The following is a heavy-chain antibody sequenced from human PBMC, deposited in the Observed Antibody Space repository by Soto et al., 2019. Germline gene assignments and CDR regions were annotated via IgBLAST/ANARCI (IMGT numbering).Heavy chain of an antibody. J-gene: IGHJ5*02. CDR1: GFSLRTSGVG. V-gene: IGHV2-5*01. Sequence: SGPTLVSPPQTLTLTCIFSGFSLRTSGVGVGWIRQPPGKALEWLGFIYWNDDKRYSPSLKSRLTITKDTSKNQVVLTMTNMEPVDTATHYCATSGSSGWYGWADPGGRRTRVNVSS. D-gene: IGHD6-19*01. CDR3: ATSGSSGWYGWADP. CDR2: IYWNDDK.